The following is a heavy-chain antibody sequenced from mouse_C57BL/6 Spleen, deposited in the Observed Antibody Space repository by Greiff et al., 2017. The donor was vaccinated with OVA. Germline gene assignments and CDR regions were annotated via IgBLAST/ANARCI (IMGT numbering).Heavy chain of an antibody. V-gene: IGHV1-69*01. CDR3: ARTRDYYGSSVDY. D-gene: IGHD1-1*01. CDR2: IDPSDSYT. CDR1: GYTFTSYW. J-gene: IGHJ2*01. Sequence: QVQLQQPGAELVMPGASVKLSCKASGYTFTSYWMHWVKQRPGQGLEWIGEIDPSDSYTNYNQKFKGKSTLTVDKSSSTAYMQLSSLTSEDSAVYYCARTRDYYGSSVDYWGQGTTLTVSS.